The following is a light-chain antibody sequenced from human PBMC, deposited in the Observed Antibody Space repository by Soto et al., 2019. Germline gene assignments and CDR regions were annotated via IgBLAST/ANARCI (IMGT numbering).Light chain of an antibody. Sequence: DIQMTQSPSSLSASVGDRVTITCRASQGIRNDLDWYQQKPGKAPKCLIYAASNLYTGVPSRFSGSGSGTQFTLTISNLQPEDFAPYFCLQHSSFIFTFGPGTKVDIK. CDR1: QGIRND. CDR3: LQHSSFIFT. J-gene: IGKJ3*01. CDR2: AAS. V-gene: IGKV1-17*02.